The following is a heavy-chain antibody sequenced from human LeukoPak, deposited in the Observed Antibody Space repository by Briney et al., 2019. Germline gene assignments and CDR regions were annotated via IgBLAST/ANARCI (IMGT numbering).Heavy chain of an antibody. D-gene: IGHD2-21*02. CDR2: IYYSGST. CDR1: GGSISSSSYY. V-gene: IGHV4-39*07. J-gene: IGHJ4*02. CDR3: ARALKVTGYFDY. Sequence: SETLSLTCTVSGGSISSSSYYWGWIRQPPGKGLEWIGSIYYSGSTYYNPSLKSRVTISVDTSKNQFSLKLSSVTAADTAVYYCARALKVTGYFDYWGQGTLVTVSS.